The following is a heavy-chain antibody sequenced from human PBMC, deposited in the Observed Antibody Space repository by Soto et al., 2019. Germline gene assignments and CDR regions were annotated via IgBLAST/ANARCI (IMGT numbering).Heavy chain of an antibody. Sequence: PSETVSLTCTVSGGSISSYYWSWIRQPPGKGLEWIGYIYYSGSTNYNPSLKSRVTISVDTSKNQFSLKLSSVTAADTAVYYCARDGDYYGSGSYYPEYFQHWGQGTLVTVSS. CDR1: GGSISSYY. J-gene: IGHJ1*01. D-gene: IGHD3-10*01. CDR2: IYYSGST. CDR3: ARDGDYYGSGSYYPEYFQH. V-gene: IGHV4-59*01.